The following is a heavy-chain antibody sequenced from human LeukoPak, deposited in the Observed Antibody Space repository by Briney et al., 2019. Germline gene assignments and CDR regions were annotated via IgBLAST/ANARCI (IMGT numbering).Heavy chain of an antibody. CDR3: ARDYTKVPAAIINNWFDP. J-gene: IGHJ5*02. V-gene: IGHV1-2*02. D-gene: IGHD2-2*02. CDR1: GYSFTDYY. CDR2: INPNSGGT. Sequence: ASVKVSCKASGYSFTDYYLHWVRQAPGQGLEWMGWINPNSGGTNYAQKFQGRVTMTRDTSISTAYMELSRLRSDDTAVYYCARDYTKVPAAIINNWFDPWGQGTLVTVSS.